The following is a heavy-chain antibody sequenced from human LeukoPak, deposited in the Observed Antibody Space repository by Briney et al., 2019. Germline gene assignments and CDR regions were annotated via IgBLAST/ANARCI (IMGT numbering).Heavy chain of an antibody. CDR1: GGSISSYY. V-gene: IGHV4-59*01. CDR3: ARGRGPSFDP. Sequence: SSEPLSLTCTVSGGSISSYYWSWIRQPPGKGLEWIGYIYYSGCTNSSPSLKSRVTISIDTSKTQFSLRLSSVTAADTAVYYCARGRGPSFDPWGQGTLVTVSS. CDR2: IYYSGCT. J-gene: IGHJ5*02.